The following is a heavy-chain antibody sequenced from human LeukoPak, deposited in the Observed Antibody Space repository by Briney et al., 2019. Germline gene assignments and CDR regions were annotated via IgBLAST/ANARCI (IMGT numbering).Heavy chain of an antibody. D-gene: IGHD3-10*01. CDR3: ARVGLLWFGETEIIPYYFDY. V-gene: IGHV1-18*01. J-gene: IGHJ4*02. CDR1: GYTFTSYG. Sequence: GASVKVSCKASGYTFTSYGLSWVRQAPGQGLEWMGWISAYNGNTNYAQKLQGRVTMTTDRSTSTAYMELRSLRSDDTAVYYCARVGLLWFGETEIIPYYFDYWGQGTLVTVSS. CDR2: ISAYNGNT.